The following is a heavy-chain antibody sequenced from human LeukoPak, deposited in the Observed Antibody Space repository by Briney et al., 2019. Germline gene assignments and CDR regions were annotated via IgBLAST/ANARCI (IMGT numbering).Heavy chain of an antibody. CDR3: AREGDLAAAGTYVY. CDR1: GFTVSSNY. V-gene: IGHV3-53*01. D-gene: IGHD6-13*01. CDR2: IYCGGST. J-gene: IGHJ4*02. Sequence: GGSLRLSCAASGFTVSSNYMSWVRQAPGKGLEWVSVIYCGGSTYYADSVKGRFTISRDNSKNTLFLQMNSLRAEDTAVYYCAREGDLAAAGTYVYWGQGTLVTVPS.